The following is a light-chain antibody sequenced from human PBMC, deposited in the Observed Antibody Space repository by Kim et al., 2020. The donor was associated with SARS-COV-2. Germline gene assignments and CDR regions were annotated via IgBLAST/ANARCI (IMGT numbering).Light chain of an antibody. CDR3: SSYTGGSASLV. CDR1: SSGVGGYNH. Sequence: QSALTQPSSVAGSAGQSITISCTETSSGVGGYNHVSWYQQHPGKAPKLIIYDVSNRPSGVSNRFSGSKSGNTASLTISGLQAEDDADYYCSSYTGGSASLVFGAGTRLTVL. V-gene: IGLV2-14*03. CDR2: DVS. J-gene: IGLJ3*02.